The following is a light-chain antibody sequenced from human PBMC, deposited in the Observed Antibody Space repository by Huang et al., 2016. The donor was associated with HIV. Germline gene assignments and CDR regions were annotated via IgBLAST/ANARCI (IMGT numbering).Light chain of an antibody. CDR1: QDIGND. CDR2: TAS. CDR3: LQDYNYPLT. Sequence: AIQMTQSPSSLSASVGDRVTITCRASQDIGNDLGWYQQKPGKAPKLLIYTASSLQSGVPSRFSGSGSGTDFTRTISSLQPEDFATYYCLQDYNYPLTFGPGTKVDIK. V-gene: IGKV1-6*02. J-gene: IGKJ3*01.